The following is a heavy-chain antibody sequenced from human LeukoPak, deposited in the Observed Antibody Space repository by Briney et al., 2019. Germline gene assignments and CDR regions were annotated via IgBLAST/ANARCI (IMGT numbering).Heavy chain of an antibody. V-gene: IGHV1-18*01. Sequence: ASVTVSCKASGYTFTSYGISWVRQAPGQGLEWMGWISAYNGNTNYAQKLQGRVTMTTDTSTSTAYMELRSLRSDDTAAYYCARMSRIVVVVAATSPFDYWGQGTLVTVSS. CDR1: GYTFTSYG. D-gene: IGHD2-15*01. J-gene: IGHJ4*02. CDR2: ISAYNGNT. CDR3: ARMSRIVVVVAATSPFDY.